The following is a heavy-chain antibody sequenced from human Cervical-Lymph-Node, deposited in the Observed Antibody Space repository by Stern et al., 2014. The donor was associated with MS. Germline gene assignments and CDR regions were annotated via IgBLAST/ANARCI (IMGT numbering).Heavy chain of an antibody. CDR3: ATTSSRRDY. CDR2: IYYSGST. D-gene: IGHD6-13*01. CDR1: GGSISSYY. V-gene: IGHV4-59*08. J-gene: IGHJ4*02. Sequence: VQLVESGPGLVKPSETLSLTCTVSGGSISSYYWSWIRQPPGKGLEWIGYIYYSGSTNYNPSLKSRVTISVDTSKNQFSLKLSSVTAADTAVYYCATTSSRRDYWGQGTLVTVSS.